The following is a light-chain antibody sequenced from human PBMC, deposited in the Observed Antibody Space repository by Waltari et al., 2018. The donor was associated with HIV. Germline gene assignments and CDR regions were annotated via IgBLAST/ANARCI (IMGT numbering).Light chain of an antibody. CDR1: QSLRHITGNNY. V-gene: IGKV2-28*01. CDR3: MQALNVPLT. CDR2: LGS. Sequence: IVMTQSPLSLAVTPGEPASISCRSSQSLRHITGNNYLDWYVQKPGQSQQLLIYLGSNRASGVPDRISGSESGTDFTLKITRVEAEDVGVYYCMQALNVPLTFGGGTKVEIK. J-gene: IGKJ4*01.